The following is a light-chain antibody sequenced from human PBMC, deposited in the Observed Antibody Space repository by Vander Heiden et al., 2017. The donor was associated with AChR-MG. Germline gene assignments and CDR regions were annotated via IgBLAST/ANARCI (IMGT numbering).Light chain of an antibody. V-gene: IGKV3-20*01. J-gene: IGKJ3*01. CDR1: QTISSIS. CDR3: QYYGGSFT. CDR2: GTS. Sequence: EIVLTQSPRTLSLSPGERATLSCRASQTISSISLVWYQQKLGQAPRLLIYGTSTRATGIPDRFSGSGSGTYFTLTISRLEPEDFVVYYCQYYGGSFTFGHGTKVDLK.